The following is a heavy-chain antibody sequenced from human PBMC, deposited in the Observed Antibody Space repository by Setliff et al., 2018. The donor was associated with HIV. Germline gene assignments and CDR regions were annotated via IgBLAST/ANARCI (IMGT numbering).Heavy chain of an antibody. CDR2: IHYSGRT. CDR1: GASITNYY. Sequence: NPSETLSLTCTVSGASITNYYWSWIRQPPGKGLEWIGYIHYSGRTNYNPSLRSRVSISVDTSKNQFSLKLSSVTAADTAVYYCAAFDYGDYVFDYWGQGTLVTVSS. V-gene: IGHV4-59*01. J-gene: IGHJ4*02. CDR3: AAFDYGDYVFDY. D-gene: IGHD4-17*01.